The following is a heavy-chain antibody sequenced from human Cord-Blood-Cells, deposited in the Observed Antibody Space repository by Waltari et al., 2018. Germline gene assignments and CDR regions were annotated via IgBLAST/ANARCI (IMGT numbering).Heavy chain of an antibody. Sequence: EVQLLESGGGLVQPGGSLRLSCAASGFTFSSYALSWVCQAPGKGLEWVSAISGSGGSTYYADAVKGRFTISRDNSKNTMYLQMNSLRAEDTAVYYCASRTIFGVVIIDYWGQGTLVTVSS. D-gene: IGHD3-3*01. CDR1: GFTFSSYA. CDR3: ASRTIFGVVIIDY. J-gene: IGHJ4*02. CDR2: ISGSGGST. V-gene: IGHV3-23*01.